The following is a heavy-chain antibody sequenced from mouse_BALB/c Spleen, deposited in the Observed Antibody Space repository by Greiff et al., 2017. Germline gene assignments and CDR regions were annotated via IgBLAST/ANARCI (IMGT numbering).Heavy chain of an antibody. CDR2: ISSGGSYT. Sequence: EVMLVESGGGLVQPGGSRKLSCAASGFTFSSYAMSWVRQSPEKRLEWVAEISSGGSYTYYPDTVTGRFTISRDNAKNTLYLEMSSLRSEDTAMYYCASMVRRCMDYWGQGTSVTVSS. D-gene: IGHD2-1*01. J-gene: IGHJ4*01. V-gene: IGHV5-9-4*01. CDR1: GFTFSSYA. CDR3: ASMVRRCMDY.